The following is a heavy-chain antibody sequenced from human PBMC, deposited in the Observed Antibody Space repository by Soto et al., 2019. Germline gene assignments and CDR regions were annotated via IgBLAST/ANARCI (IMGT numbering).Heavy chain of an antibody. CDR2: IYYSGST. Sequence: SETRSLACPVSGGSISSRRYYSDWIRPPAGKELWWLGYIYYSGSTYDTPSLKSRVTKSAHTSKNQSSLKLSFVTAADTAVYFCPGEIVVAGRFFDYWGQGTRVTVS. D-gene: IGHD6-19*01. J-gene: IGHJ4*02. V-gene: IGHV4-39*07. CDR3: PGEIVVAGRFFDY. CDR1: GGSISSRRYY.